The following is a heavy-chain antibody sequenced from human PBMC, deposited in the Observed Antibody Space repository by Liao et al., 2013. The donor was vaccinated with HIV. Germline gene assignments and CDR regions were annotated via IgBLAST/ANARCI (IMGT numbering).Heavy chain of an antibody. D-gene: IGHD2-15*01. Sequence: QVQLQQWGAGLLKPSETLSLTCAVYGGPFSGYYWSWIRQSPGKGLEWIGEINHSGSTYYNPSLKSRVTMSVDTSKNLFSLNLSSVTAADTAVYYCARGLAPAGVHYFDYWGPGTLVTVSS. CDR2: INHSGST. CDR3: ARGLAPAGVHYFDY. CDR1: GGPFSGYY. J-gene: IGHJ4*02. V-gene: IGHV4-34*01.